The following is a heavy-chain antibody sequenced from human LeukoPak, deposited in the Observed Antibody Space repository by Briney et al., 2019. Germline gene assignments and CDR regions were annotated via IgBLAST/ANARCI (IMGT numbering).Heavy chain of an antibody. CDR2: INHSGST. CDR3: ARGRVWGSYRQNFDY. V-gene: IGHV4-34*01. J-gene: IGHJ4*02. D-gene: IGHD3-16*02. CDR1: GGSFSGYY. Sequence: SETLSLTCAVYGGSFSGYYWSWIRQPPGKGLEWIGEINHSGSTNYNPSLKNRVTKSVDTSKNQFSLKLSSVTAADTAVYYCARGRVWGSYRQNFDYWGQGTLVTVSS.